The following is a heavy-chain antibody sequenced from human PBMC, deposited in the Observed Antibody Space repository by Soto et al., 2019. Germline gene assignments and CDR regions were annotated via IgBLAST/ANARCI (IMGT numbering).Heavy chain of an antibody. J-gene: IGHJ5*01. CDR3: ARVRQGCSASNCYFDP. D-gene: IGHD6-25*01. Sequence: SETLSLTCTLSGGSVRAPDWWNWVRQSPDKGLEWIAEVHISGHSNYNPSLRSRVSVSIDSSKNQFYLNLNSVTAADTAIYYCARVRQGCSASNCYFDPWGQGTQVTVSS. CDR2: VHISGHS. CDR1: GGSVRAPDW. V-gene: IGHV4-4*02.